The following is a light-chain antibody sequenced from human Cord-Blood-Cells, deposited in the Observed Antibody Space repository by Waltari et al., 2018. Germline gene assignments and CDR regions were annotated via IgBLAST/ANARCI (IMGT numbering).Light chain of an antibody. V-gene: IGLV2-14*01. CDR2: EVS. Sequence: QSALTQPASVSGSPGQSITISCTGTSSDAGGYNYLSWYQQHPGKAPKLMIYEVSNRPSGVSNRFSGSKSGNTASLTISGLQAEDEADYYCSSYTSSSTYVFGTGTKVTVL. CDR3: SSYTSSSTYV. CDR1: SSDAGGYNY. J-gene: IGLJ1*01.